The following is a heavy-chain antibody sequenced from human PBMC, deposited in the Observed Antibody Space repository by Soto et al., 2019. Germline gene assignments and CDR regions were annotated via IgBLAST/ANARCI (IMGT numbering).Heavy chain of an antibody. V-gene: IGHV3-23*01. CDR1: GFTFSSYA. Sequence: WGSLRLSCAASGFTFSSYAMTWVRQAPGKGLEWVSAIIYSGVSTYYADSAKGRFTISRDSSENTLSLQMNSMRVDDTAVYYGARPRRHSDYDLDYWGQRTLVTVSS. J-gene: IGHJ4*02. CDR3: ARPRRHSDYDLDY. D-gene: IGHD5-12*01. CDR2: IIYSGVST.